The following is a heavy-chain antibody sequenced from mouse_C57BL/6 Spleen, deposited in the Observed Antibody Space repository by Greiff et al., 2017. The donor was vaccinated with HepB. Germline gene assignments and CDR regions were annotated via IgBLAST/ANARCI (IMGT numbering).Heavy chain of an antibody. CDR1: GYSFTGYY. D-gene: IGHD2-1*01. J-gene: IGHJ2*01. CDR3: ARYYYGNRFDY. CDR2: INPSTGGT. Sequence: VQLQQSGPELVKPGASVKISCKASGYSFTGYYMNWVKQSPEKSLEWIGEINPSTGGTTYNQKFKAKATLTVDKSSSTAYMQLKSLTSEDSAVYYWARYYYGNRFDYWGQGTTLTVSS. V-gene: IGHV1-42*01.